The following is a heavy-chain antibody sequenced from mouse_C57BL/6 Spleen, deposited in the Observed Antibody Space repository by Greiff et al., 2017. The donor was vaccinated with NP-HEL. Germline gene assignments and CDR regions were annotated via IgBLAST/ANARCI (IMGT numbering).Heavy chain of an antibody. CDR2: IHPNSGST. J-gene: IGHJ4*01. CDR3: ARGSGRAMDY. D-gene: IGHD3-2*02. CDR1: GYTFTSYW. V-gene: IGHV1-64*01. Sequence: VQLQQSGAELVKPGASVKLSCKASGYTFTSYWMHWVKQRPGQGLEWIGMIHPNSGSTNYNEKFKSKATLTVDKSSSPAYMQLSSLTSEDSAVYYCARGSGRAMDYWGQGTSVTVSS.